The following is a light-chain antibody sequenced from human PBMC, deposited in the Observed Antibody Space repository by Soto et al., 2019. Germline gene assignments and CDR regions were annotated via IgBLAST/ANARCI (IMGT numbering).Light chain of an antibody. V-gene: IGKV3-20*01. CDR2: GAS. CDR1: QSVSSRF. CDR3: HYYDDSPPFP. Sequence: EIVLKQSPGTLYLSPGERATFSCRASQSVSSRFLAWYQHKPGQAPRLLIYGASSRATGIPDRFSGSGSGTDFTLTISRLEPEDFAVYYCHYYDDSPPFPFGPGTKLDIK. J-gene: IGKJ3*01.